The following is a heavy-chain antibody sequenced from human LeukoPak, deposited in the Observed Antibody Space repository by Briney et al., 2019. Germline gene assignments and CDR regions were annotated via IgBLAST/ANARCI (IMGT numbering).Heavy chain of an antibody. J-gene: IGHJ4*02. Sequence: GRSLRLSCAASGFTFDDYAMHCVRQTPGNCLESVSGISWNSGSIGYADSVKGRFTISRDNAKNSLYLQMNSLRAEDTALYYCTRAPGPGYSYGYDYFDYWGQGTLVTVSS. CDR2: ISWNSGSI. V-gene: IGHV3-9*01. CDR1: GFTFDDYA. D-gene: IGHD5-18*01. CDR3: TRAPGPGYSYGYDYFDY.